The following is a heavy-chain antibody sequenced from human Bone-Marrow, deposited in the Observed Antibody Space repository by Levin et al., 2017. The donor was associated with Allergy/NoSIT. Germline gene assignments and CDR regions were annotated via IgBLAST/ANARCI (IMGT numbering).Heavy chain of an antibody. CDR2: INPNSGGT. D-gene: IGHD4-11*01. CDR3: AREDDYSNYGGEAFDI. V-gene: IGHV1-2*06. CDR1: GYTFTGYY. J-gene: IGHJ3*02. Sequence: GASVKVSCKASGYTFTGYYMHWVRQAPGQGLEWMGRINPNSGGTNYAQKFQGRVTMTRDTSISTAYMELSRLRSDDTAVYYCAREDDYSNYGGEAFDIWGQGTMVTVSS.